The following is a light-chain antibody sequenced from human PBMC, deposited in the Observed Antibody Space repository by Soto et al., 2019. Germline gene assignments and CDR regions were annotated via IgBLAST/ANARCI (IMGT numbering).Light chain of an antibody. CDR3: QQLNTYPIT. V-gene: IGKV1-9*01. J-gene: IGKJ5*01. CDR1: QGISSY. CDR2: AAS. Sequence: IQLTQSPSSLSSSVGDRGTITCRASQGISSYLAWYQQKPGKAPMLLIYAASTLQSGVPSRFSGSGSGTDFTLTISSLQPEDFATYYCQQLNTYPITFGQGTRLEIK.